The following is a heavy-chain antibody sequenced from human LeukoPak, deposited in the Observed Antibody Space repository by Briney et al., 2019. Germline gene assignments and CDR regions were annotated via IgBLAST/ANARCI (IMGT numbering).Heavy chain of an antibody. CDR1: GFIVNSNY. D-gene: IGHD4-23*01. CDR2: IYSGGST. Sequence: GGSLRLSCAASGFIVNSNYMNWVRQAPGKGLEWVSVIYSGGSTYYADSVKGRFTISRDNSKNTLFLQMNSLRAEDTAEYYCARGDDYGGAWYYFDYWGQGTLVTVSS. J-gene: IGHJ4*02. V-gene: IGHV3-53*01. CDR3: ARGDDYGGAWYYFDY.